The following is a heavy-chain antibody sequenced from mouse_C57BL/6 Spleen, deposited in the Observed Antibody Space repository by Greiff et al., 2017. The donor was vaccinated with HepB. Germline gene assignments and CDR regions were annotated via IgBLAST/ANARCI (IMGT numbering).Heavy chain of an antibody. V-gene: IGHV5-16*01. J-gene: IGHJ4*01. D-gene: IGHD1-1*01. CDR1: GFTFSDYY. CDR2: INYDGSST. CDR3: ARNYGRGGAMDY. Sequence: QLVESEGGLVQPGSSMKLSCTASGFTFSDYYMAWVRQVPEKGLEWVANINYDGSSTYYLDSLKSRFIISRDNAKNILYLQMSSLKSEDTATYYCARNYGRGGAMDYWGQGTSVTVSS.